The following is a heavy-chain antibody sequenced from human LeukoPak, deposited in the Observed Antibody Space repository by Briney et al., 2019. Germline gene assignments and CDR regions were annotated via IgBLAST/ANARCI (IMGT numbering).Heavy chain of an antibody. J-gene: IGHJ3*02. CDR1: GGTFSSYA. CDR2: IIPILGIA. CDR3: AREVVGATYAFDI. D-gene: IGHD1-26*01. Sequence: GASVKVSCKASGGTFSSYAISWVRQAPGQGLEWMGRIIPILGIANYAQKFQGRVTITADKSTSTAYMELSSLRSEDTAVYYCAREVVGATYAFDIWGQGTMVTVSS. V-gene: IGHV1-69*04.